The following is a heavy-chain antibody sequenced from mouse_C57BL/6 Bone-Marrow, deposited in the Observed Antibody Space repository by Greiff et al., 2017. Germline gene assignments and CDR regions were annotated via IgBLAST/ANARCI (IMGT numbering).Heavy chain of an antibody. CDR3: ARDDYDGYYDYAMDY. D-gene: IGHD2-3*01. Sequence: EVQVVESGGGLVKPGGSLKLSCAASGFTFSSYAMSWVRQTPEKRLEWVATISDGGSYTYYPDNVKGRFTISRDNAKNNLYLQMSHLKSEDTAMYYCARDDYDGYYDYAMDYWGQGTSVTVSS. V-gene: IGHV5-4*01. CDR2: ISDGGSYT. CDR1: GFTFSSYA. J-gene: IGHJ4*01.